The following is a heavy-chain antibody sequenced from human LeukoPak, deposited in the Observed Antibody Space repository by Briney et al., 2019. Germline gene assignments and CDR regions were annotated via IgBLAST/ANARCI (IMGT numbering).Heavy chain of an antibody. Sequence: SETLSLTCAVYGGSFSGYYWSWIRQPPGKGLEWIGEINHSGSTNYNPSLKSRVTISVDTSKNQFSLKLSSVTAADTAVYYCARLTVPAANAFDIWGQGTMVTVSS. CDR3: ARLTVPAANAFDI. J-gene: IGHJ3*02. D-gene: IGHD2-2*01. V-gene: IGHV4-34*01. CDR2: INHSGST. CDR1: GGSFSGYY.